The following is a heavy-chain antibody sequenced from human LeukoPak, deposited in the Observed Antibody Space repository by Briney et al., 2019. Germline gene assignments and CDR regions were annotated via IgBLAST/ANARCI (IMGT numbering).Heavy chain of an antibody. J-gene: IGHJ6*04. D-gene: IGHD2-15*01. CDR2: ISSSGSTI. V-gene: IGHV3-48*03. Sequence: QPGGSLRLSCAASGFTFSSYEMNWVRQAPGKGLEWVSYISSSGSTIYYADSVKGRFTISRDNAKNSLYLQMNSLRAEDTAVYYCARDWSGGSMIYYGMDVWGKGTTVTVS. CDR3: ARDWSGGSMIYYGMDV. CDR1: GFTFSSYE.